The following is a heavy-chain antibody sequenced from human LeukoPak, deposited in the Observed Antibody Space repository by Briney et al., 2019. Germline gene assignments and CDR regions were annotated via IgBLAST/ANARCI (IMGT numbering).Heavy chain of an antibody. CDR1: GFTFSSYA. D-gene: IGHD3-22*01. Sequence: GGSLRLSCAASGFTFSSYAMSWVRQAPGKGLEWVSAISGSGGSTYYADSVKGRFTISRDNSKNTLYLQMNSLRAEDTAVYYCAKDLGFHYDSSGYQLRDYNWFDPWGQGTLVTVSS. V-gene: IGHV3-23*01. CDR2: ISGSGGST. J-gene: IGHJ5*02. CDR3: AKDLGFHYDSSGYQLRDYNWFDP.